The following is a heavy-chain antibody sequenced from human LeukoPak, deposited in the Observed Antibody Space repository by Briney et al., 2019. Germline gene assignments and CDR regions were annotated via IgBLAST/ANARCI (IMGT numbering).Heavy chain of an antibody. CDR1: GGSFSGYY. J-gene: IGHJ6*02. CDR3: ARGGNYDILTGYQYYTDMDV. D-gene: IGHD3-9*01. Sequence: SETLSLTCAVYGGSFSGYYWSWIRQPPGKGLEWIGEINHSGSTNYNPSLKSRVTISVDTSKNQFSLKLSSVTAADTAVYYCARGGNYDILTGYQYYTDMDVWGRGTTVTVSS. CDR2: INHSGST. V-gene: IGHV4-34*01.